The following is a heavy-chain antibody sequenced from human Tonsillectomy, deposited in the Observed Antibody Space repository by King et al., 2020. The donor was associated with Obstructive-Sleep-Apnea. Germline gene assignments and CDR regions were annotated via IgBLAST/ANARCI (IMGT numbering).Heavy chain of an antibody. D-gene: IGHD3-16*01. CDR1: GGTFSSYA. Sequence: VQLVESGAEVKKPGSSVKVSCKASGGTFSSYAISWVRQAPGQGLEWMGGIIPIFGTANYAQKFQGRVMITADESTSTAYMELSSLRSEDTAVYYCARGGTLEYYYYYGMDVWGQGTTVTVSS. CDR2: IIPIFGTA. CDR3: ARGGTLEYYYYYGMDV. V-gene: IGHV1-69*01. J-gene: IGHJ6*02.